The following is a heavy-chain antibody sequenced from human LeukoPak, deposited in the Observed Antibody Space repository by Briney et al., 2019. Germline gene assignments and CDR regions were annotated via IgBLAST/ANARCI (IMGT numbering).Heavy chain of an antibody. CDR2: INHSGST. CDR1: SGSFSGYY. V-gene: IGHV4-34*01. D-gene: IGHD5-18*01. J-gene: IGHJ4*02. Sequence: SETLSLTCAVYSGSFSGYYWGWIRQPPGKGLEWIGEINHSGSTNYNPSLKSRVTISVDTSKNQFSLKLSSVTAADTAVYYCARGGDSYGYFDYWGQGTLVTVSS. CDR3: ARGGDSYGYFDY.